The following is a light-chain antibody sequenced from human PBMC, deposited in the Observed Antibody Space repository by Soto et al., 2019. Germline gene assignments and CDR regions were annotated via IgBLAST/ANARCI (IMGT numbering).Light chain of an antibody. CDR2: DAS. V-gene: IGKV3-11*01. J-gene: IGKJ4*01. CDR1: QSVSSY. Sequence: EIVLTQSPATLSLSPGERATLSCRASQSVSSYLAWYQQKPGQAPRLLIYDASNRATGIPPRFSGSGSGTDFTLTISSLEPEDFAVYYCQQRSNWPRPLTFGGGTKVDIK. CDR3: QQRSNWPRPLT.